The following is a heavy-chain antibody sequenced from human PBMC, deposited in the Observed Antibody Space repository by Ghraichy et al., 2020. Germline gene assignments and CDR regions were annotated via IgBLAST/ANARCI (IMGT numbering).Heavy chain of an antibody. D-gene: IGHD2-2*01. CDR2: ISSSSSYI. CDR1: GFTFSSYS. CDR3: ARAGIVVVPDQAPEDY. Sequence: GGSLRLSCAASGFTFSSYSMNWVRQAPGKGLEWVSSISSSSSYIYYADSVKGRFTISRDNAKNSLYLQMNSLRAEDTAVYYCARAGIVVVPDQAPEDYWGQGTLVTVSS. V-gene: IGHV3-21*01. J-gene: IGHJ4*02.